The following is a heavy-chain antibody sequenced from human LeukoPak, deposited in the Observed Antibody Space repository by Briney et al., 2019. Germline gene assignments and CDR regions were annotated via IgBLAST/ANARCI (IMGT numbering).Heavy chain of an antibody. D-gene: IGHD2/OR15-2a*01. J-gene: IGHJ6*03. CDR3: AKTSTTFGYYYYMDV. V-gene: IGHV3-15*01. CDR1: GFTLGNAW. Sequence: PGGSLRLSCAASGFTLGNAWMSWVRQAPGKGLEWVGRIKGKTDGGTTDYAAPVKGRFTISRDNSKNTLYLQMNSLRAEDTAVYYCAKTSTTFGYYYYMDVWGKGTTVTVSS. CDR2: IKGKTDGGTT.